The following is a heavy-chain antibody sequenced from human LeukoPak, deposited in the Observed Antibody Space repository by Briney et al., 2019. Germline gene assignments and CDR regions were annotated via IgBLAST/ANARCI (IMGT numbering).Heavy chain of an antibody. Sequence: GESLKISCNGSGYIFSNYWIGWVRQMPGKGLEWMGIIYPDDSDTKYSPSFQGQVTISVDKSISTAYLQWSSLKASDTAMYYCARRSRGSGWTPIDYWGQGTLVTVSS. CDR3: ARRSRGSGWTPIDY. V-gene: IGHV5-51*01. D-gene: IGHD6-19*01. CDR1: GYIFSNYW. J-gene: IGHJ4*02. CDR2: IYPDDSDT.